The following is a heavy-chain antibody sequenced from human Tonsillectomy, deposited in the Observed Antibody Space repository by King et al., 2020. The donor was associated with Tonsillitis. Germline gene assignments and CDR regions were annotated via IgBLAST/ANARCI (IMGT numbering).Heavy chain of an antibody. Sequence: VQLVESGGGLVQPGGSLRLSCAASGFTFSSYWMSWVRQAPGKGLEWVANIKQDGSGKYYVDSVKVRFTIPRDNAKNSLYLQMNSLRAGDTAVYYCARDALTDSSGYYYSDFDYWGQGTLVTVSS. CDR3: ARDALTDSSGYYYSDFDY. J-gene: IGHJ4*02. CDR1: GFTFSSYW. D-gene: IGHD3-22*01. V-gene: IGHV3-7*01. CDR2: IKQDGSGK.